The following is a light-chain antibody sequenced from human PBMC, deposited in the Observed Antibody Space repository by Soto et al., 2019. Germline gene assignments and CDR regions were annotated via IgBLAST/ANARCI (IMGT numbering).Light chain of an antibody. Sequence: QSVLTQPASVSGSPGQSITISCTGSSSDVATYHYASWYQHHPGKAPKLMIYEVSNRPSGVSTRFSGSKSGDTASLTISNLQAEDEADYYCSSYRRSNTLVFGTGTRSPS. V-gene: IGLV2-14*01. J-gene: IGLJ1*01. CDR3: SSYRRSNTLV. CDR1: SSDVATYHY. CDR2: EVS.